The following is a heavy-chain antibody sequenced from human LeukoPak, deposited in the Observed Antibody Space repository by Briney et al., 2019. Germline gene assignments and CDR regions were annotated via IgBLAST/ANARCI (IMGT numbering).Heavy chain of an antibody. CDR2: IFYSGTT. J-gene: IGHJ4*02. CDR1: GAFITSSSYF. Sequence: PSETLSLTCSVSGAFITSSSYFWGWIRQTPGKGLEWVGSIFYSGTTYYNPSLTSPVTISEDSSKNQSALRLHSLTAADTAIYYCARGRGYDPVVFYFDPWGQGTAVIVST. CDR3: ARGRGYDPVVFYFDP. V-gene: IGHV4-39*06. D-gene: IGHD2-15*01.